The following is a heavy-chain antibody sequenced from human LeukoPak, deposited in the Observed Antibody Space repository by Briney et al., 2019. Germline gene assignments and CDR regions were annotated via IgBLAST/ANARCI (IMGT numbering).Heavy chain of an antibody. CDR2: IYYSGST. V-gene: IGHV4-59*01. CDR3: ANSRIAAALFDY. J-gene: IGHJ4*02. D-gene: IGHD6-6*01. Sequence: SETLSLTCTVSGGSISSYYWSWIRQPLGKGLEWIGYIYYSGSTNYNPSLKSRVTISVDTSKNQFSLKLSSVTAADTAVYYCANSRIAAALFDYWGQGTLVTVSS. CDR1: GGSISSYY.